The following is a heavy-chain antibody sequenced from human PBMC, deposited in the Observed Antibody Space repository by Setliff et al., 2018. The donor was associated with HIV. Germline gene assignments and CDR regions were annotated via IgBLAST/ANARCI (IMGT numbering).Heavy chain of an antibody. CDR3: AREKNDYNNYYFDY. D-gene: IGHD4-4*01. Sequence: ASVKVSCKASGYTFTSYGISWVRQAPGQGLEWMGWINAYNGNTNFAQKLQGRVTMTSDTSTSTAYLELRSLSSDDTAVYYCAREKNDYNNYYFDYWGQGTLVTVSS. CDR2: INAYNGNT. J-gene: IGHJ4*02. CDR1: GYTFTSYG. V-gene: IGHV1-18*01.